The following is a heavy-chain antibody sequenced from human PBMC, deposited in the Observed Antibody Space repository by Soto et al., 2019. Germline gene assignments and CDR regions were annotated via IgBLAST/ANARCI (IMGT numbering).Heavy chain of an antibody. CDR3: ARGLTSGWYLDNWFDP. CDR2: MNPNSGNI. Sequence: QVQLVQSGAEVKKPGASVKVSCKASGYTFTSYDINWVRQATGQGLEWMGWMNPNSGNIGYAQKFQGRVTMTRNTSISTAYMELSSLRSEDTAVYYCARGLTSGWYLDNWFDPWGQGTLVTVSS. D-gene: IGHD6-19*01. CDR1: GYTFTSYD. J-gene: IGHJ5*02. V-gene: IGHV1-8*01.